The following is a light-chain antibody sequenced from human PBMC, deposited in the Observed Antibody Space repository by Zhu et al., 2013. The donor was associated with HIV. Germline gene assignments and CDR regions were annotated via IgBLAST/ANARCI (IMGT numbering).Light chain of an antibody. J-gene: IGKJ2*01. CDR3: QQYSISPYT. CDR1: QGVSSN. CDR2: GAS. Sequence: EIVMTQSPATLSVSPGARATLSCRASQGVSSNLAWYQQKPGQAPRLLIYGASSRATGIPDRFSGSGSGTDFTLTISRLEPEDFAVYSCQQYSISPYTFGQGTKLEIK. V-gene: IGKV3-20*01.